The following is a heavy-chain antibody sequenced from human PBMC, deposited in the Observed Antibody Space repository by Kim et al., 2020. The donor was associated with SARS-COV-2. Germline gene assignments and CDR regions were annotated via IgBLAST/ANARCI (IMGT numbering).Heavy chain of an antibody. CDR3: ARGGWN. J-gene: IGHJ4*02. Sequence: HSGNTNSHPSLKSRVTISVDTSKNQFSLKLSSVTAADTAVYYCARGGWNWGQGTLVTVSS. D-gene: IGHD2-15*01. CDR2: HSGNT. V-gene: IGHV4-34*01.